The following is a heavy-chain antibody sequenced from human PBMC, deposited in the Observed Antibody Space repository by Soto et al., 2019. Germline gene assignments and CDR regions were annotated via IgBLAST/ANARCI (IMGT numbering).Heavy chain of an antibody. CDR2: VYPSDSDV. D-gene: IGHD3-16*01. CDR3: TKGAPSPFDS. Sequence: PGGALKISCLGTGYRFSSSWIGWVRQKPGKGREWLGNVYPSDSDVRYSPAFDGPFTISADTHINPAYFQLLNLTASETAIYYCTKGAPSPFDSWGHGTLVTVSS. CDR1: GYRFSSSW. V-gene: IGHV5-51*01. J-gene: IGHJ4*01.